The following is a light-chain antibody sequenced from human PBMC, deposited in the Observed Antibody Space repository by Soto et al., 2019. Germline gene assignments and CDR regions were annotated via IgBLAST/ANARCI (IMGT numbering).Light chain of an antibody. CDR2: DAS. J-gene: IGKJ4*01. CDR1: QDISNY. CDR3: QQYAHLIT. Sequence: DIQMTQSPSSLSASVGDRVTITCQVSQDISNYLNWYQQKPGKAPKLLICDASNLEAGVSSRFSGSGSGTEFTFTISSLQPEDIATYYCQQYAHLITFGGGTKVEVK. V-gene: IGKV1-33*01.